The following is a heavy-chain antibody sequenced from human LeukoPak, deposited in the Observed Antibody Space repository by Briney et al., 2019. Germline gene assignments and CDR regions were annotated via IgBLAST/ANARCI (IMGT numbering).Heavy chain of an antibody. CDR2: IYYSGST. D-gene: IGHD1-26*01. CDR3: ARLGMVAPVGYFDY. CDR1: GGSISSYY. J-gene: IGHJ4*02. Sequence: PSETLSLTCTVSGGSISSYYWSWIRQPPGKGLEWIGYIYYSGSTNYNPSLKSRVTISVDTSKNQFSLKLSSVTAADTAVYYCARLGMVAPVGYFDYWGQGTLVTVSS. V-gene: IGHV4-59*08.